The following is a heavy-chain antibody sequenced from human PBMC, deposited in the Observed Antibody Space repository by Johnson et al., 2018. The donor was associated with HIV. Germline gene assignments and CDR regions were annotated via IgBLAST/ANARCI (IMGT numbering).Heavy chain of an antibody. CDR2: ISYDGSNK. CDR1: GFTFSSYG. V-gene: IGHV3-30*18. CDR3: AKHPDAFDI. J-gene: IGHJ3*02. Sequence: QEQLVESGGGVVQPGRSLRLSCAASGFTFSSYGMHWVRQAPGKGLEWVAVISYDGSNKYYADSVKGRFTISRDNSKNTLYLQMNSLRAEDTAVYYCAKHPDAFDIWGQGTMVTVSS.